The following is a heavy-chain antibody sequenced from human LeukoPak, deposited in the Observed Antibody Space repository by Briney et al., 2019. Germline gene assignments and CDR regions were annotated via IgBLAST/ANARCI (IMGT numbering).Heavy chain of an antibody. Sequence: GGSRRLSCTGSGFTFGDYAMTWVRQAPGKGLEWVGFMRRKGNGGTTEYAASVRGRFTVSRDDSKSIGYLQMNSLKSEDTAVYYCTTTPPGTYGGHAFAIWGQGTMVTVSS. CDR1: GFTFGDYA. CDR3: TTTPPGTYGGHAFAI. V-gene: IGHV3-49*04. J-gene: IGHJ3*02. CDR2: MRRKGNGGTT. D-gene: IGHD4-23*01.